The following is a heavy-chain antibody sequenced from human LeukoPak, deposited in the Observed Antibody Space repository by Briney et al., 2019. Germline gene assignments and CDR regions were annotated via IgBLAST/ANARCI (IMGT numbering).Heavy chain of an antibody. Sequence: SSETLSLTCAVSGGSISSSNWWSWVRPPPGKGLEWIGEIYHSGSTNYNPSLKGRVTISVDKSKNQFSLKLSSVTAADTAVYYCASMYSGYDGFLLAAFDIWGQGTMVTVSS. D-gene: IGHD5-12*01. V-gene: IGHV4-4*02. CDR3: ASMYSGYDGFLLAAFDI. CDR2: IYHSGST. J-gene: IGHJ3*02. CDR1: GGSISSSNW.